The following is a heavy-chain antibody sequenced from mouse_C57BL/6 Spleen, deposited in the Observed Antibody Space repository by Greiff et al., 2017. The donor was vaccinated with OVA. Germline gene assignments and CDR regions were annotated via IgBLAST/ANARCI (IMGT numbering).Heavy chain of an antibody. CDR3: AKTGTTVYYAMDY. Sequence: VHLVESGPGLVQPSQSLSITCTVSGFSLTSYGVHWVRQSPGKGLEWLGVIWRGGSTDYNAAFMSRLSITKDNSKSQVFFKMNSLQADDTAIYYCAKTGTTVYYAMDYWGQGTSVTVSS. J-gene: IGHJ4*01. D-gene: IGHD1-1*01. CDR1: GFSLTSYG. CDR2: IWRGGST. V-gene: IGHV2-5*01.